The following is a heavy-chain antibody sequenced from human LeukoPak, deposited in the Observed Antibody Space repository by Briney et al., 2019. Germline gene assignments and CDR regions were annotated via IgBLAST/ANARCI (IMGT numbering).Heavy chain of an antibody. D-gene: IGHD6-6*01. Sequence: PSETLSLTCTVSGGSISSGSYYWSWIRQPAGKGLEWIGRIYTSGSTNYNPSLKSRVTISVDTSKNQFSLKLSSVTAADTAVYYCARARWGGYSSSSFFDYWGQGTLVTVSS. CDR3: ARARWGGYSSSSFFDY. CDR2: IYTSGST. J-gene: IGHJ4*02. CDR1: GGSISSGSYY. V-gene: IGHV4-61*02.